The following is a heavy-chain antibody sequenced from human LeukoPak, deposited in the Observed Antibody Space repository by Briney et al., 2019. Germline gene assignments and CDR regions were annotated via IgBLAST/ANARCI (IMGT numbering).Heavy chain of an antibody. CDR1: GGSISSYY. CDR3: ARVVDTAMVGYYYYMDV. D-gene: IGHD5-18*01. CDR2: IYYSGST. Sequence: SETLSLTCTVSGGSISSYYWSWIRQPPGKGLEGIGYIYYSGSTNYNPSLTSRVTISVDTSKNQFSLKLSSVTAADTAVYYCARVVDTAMVGYYYYMDVWGKGTTVTVSS. J-gene: IGHJ6*03. V-gene: IGHV4-59*01.